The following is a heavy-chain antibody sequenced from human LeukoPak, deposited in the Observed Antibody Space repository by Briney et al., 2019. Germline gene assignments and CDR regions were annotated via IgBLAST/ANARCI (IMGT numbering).Heavy chain of an antibody. Sequence: SETLSLTCAVYGGSFSGYYWSWIRQPPGKGLEWIGSMYYSGSTYYNPSLKSRVTISVDTSRNHCSLKLTSVTAADTAIYYCARLRGSSYGFIDYWGQGTLVAVSS. D-gene: IGHD5-18*01. CDR2: MYYSGST. J-gene: IGHJ4*02. V-gene: IGHV4-34*01. CDR3: ARLRGSSYGFIDY. CDR1: GGSFSGYY.